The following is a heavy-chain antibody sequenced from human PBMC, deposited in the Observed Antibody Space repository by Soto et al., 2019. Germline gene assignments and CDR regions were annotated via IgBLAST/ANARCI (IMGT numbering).Heavy chain of an antibody. D-gene: IGHD6-13*01. J-gene: IGHJ4*02. CDR3: AAGVSWARLDN. V-gene: IGHV1-69*01. CDR1: GGTLNNYA. CDR2: IITAFGPA. Sequence: QVQLVQSGAEVKKPGSSLKVSCTASGGTLNNYAISWLRQAPGQGLEWMGGIITAFGPAIYAQKFQGRVSITADESTQTEHMDLSSLRSEDTAVYDGAAGVSWARLDNWGQGTLVTVSS.